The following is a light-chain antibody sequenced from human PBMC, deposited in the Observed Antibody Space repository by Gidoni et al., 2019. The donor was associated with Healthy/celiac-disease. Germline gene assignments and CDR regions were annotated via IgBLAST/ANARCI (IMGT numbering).Light chain of an antibody. CDR1: QSLLHSNGYNS. J-gene: IGKJ1*01. Sequence: DIVMTQSPLSLPVTPGEPASIPCRSSQSLLHSNGYNSFDWYLQKPGQSPQLLIYLGSNRASGVPDRFSGRESGTDFTLKISRVEAGDVGVYYCMQALQTPLTFGQGTKVEIK. CDR3: MQALQTPLT. CDR2: LGS. V-gene: IGKV2-28*01.